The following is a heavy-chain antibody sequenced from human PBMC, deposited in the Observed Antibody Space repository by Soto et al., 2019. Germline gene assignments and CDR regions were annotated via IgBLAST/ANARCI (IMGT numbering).Heavy chain of an antibody. V-gene: IGHV4-39*07. CDR3: ARDRRGWFGEPDAFDI. CDR2: IYYSGIT. J-gene: IGHJ3*02. D-gene: IGHD3-10*01. Sequence: SETLSLTCTVSGGSISSSSYYWGWIRQPPGKGLEWIGSIYYSGITNYNPSLKSRVTISVDTSKNQFFLKLGSVTAADTALYFCARDRRGWFGEPDAFDIWGLGTMVTVSS. CDR1: GGSISSSSYY.